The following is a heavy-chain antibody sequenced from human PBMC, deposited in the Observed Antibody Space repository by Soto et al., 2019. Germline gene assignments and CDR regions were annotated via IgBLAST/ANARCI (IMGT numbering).Heavy chain of an antibody. D-gene: IGHD6-19*01. Sequence: QVQLQQWGAGLLKPSETLSLTCAVYGGSFSGYYWSWIRQPPGKGLEWIGEINHSGSTNYNPSLKSRVTISVDTSKNHFSLKLSSVTAADTAVYYCARGWSVGDLVAGFDYWGQGTLVTVSS. V-gene: IGHV4-34*01. CDR1: GGSFSGYY. J-gene: IGHJ4*02. CDR3: ARGWSVGDLVAGFDY. CDR2: INHSGST.